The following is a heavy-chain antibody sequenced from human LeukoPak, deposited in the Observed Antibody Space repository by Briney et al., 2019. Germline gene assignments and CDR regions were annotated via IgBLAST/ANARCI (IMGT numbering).Heavy chain of an antibody. J-gene: IGHJ3*02. CDR2: IYYSGST. Sequence: PSETLCLTCTVSGGSISSYYWSWIRQPPGKGLEWIGYIYYSGSTNYNPSLKSRVTISVDTSKNQFSLKLSSVTAADTAVYYCARSRDGYNRGAFDIWGQGTMVTVSS. CDR3: ARSRDGYNRGAFDI. CDR1: GGSISSYY. V-gene: IGHV4-59*01. D-gene: IGHD5-24*01.